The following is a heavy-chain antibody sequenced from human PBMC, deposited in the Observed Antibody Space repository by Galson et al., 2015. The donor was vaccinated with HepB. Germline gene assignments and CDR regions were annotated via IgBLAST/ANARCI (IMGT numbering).Heavy chain of an antibody. D-gene: IGHD3-16*01. J-gene: IGHJ4*02. CDR3: TRQGDTIDY. Sequence: SLRLSCAASGFIFSDSDIHWIRQASGKGLEWVGYIRRKDRNYATAYAESVEGRFTISRDESMNTAYLQMNSLKTEDTAVYYCTRQGDTIDYWSQGTRVTVSS. CDR2: IRRKDRNYAT. V-gene: IGHV3-73*01. CDR1: GFIFSDSD.